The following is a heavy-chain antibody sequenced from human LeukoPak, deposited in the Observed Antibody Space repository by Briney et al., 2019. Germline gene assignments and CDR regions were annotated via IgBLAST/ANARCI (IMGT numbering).Heavy chain of an antibody. Sequence: PGGSLTLTCAASGFIFSSYAMSWVRQAPAKGLEWVSTISGSGGRTYYADSVKGRITIFRDNSKNKVLLPMNSPKTDDSAVVYLSKDRFCIIVVCNGDFEYWGQGDLVTVSS. J-gene: IGHJ4*02. CDR1: GFIFSSYA. CDR2: ISGSGGRT. V-gene: IGHV3-23*01. CDR3: SKDRFCIIVVCNGDFEY. D-gene: IGHD2-8*01.